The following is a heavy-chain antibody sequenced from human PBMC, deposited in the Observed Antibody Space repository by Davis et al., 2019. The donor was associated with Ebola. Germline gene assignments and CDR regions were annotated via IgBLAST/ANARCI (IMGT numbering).Heavy chain of an antibody. CDR3: ARDKGGWDAFDI. CDR2: MNPNSGNT. Sequence: ASVKVSCKASGYTFTYRYLHWVRQATGQGLEWMGWMNPNSGNTGYAQKFQGRVTMTRNTSISTAYMELSSLRSEDTAVYYCARDKGGWDAFDIWGQGTMVTVSS. CDR1: GYTFTYRY. J-gene: IGHJ3*02. V-gene: IGHV1-8*02. D-gene: IGHD2-15*01.